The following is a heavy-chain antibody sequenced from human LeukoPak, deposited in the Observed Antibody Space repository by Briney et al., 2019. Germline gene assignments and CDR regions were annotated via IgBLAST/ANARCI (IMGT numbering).Heavy chain of an antibody. CDR2: INPNSGGT. CDR1: GYTFTGYY. D-gene: IGHD3-10*01. CDR3: ARDGGSGSYALFGY. J-gene: IGHJ4*02. V-gene: IGHV1-2*02. Sequence: ASVKVSCKASGYTFTGYYMHWVRQAPGQGLEWMGWINPNSGGTNYAQKVQGRVTMTRDTSISTAYMELSRLRSDDTAVYYCARDGGSGSYALFGYWGQGTLVTVSS.